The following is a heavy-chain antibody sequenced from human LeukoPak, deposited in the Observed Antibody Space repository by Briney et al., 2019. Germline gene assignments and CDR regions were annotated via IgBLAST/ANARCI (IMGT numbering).Heavy chain of an antibody. CDR1: GGSISGYY. CDR3: ASSSIAARPTHFDY. J-gene: IGHJ4*02. D-gene: IGHD6-6*01. CDR2: VYTSGST. V-gene: IGHV4-4*07. Sequence: SETLSLTCTVSGGSISGYYWSWIRQPAGKGLEWIGRVYTSGSTNYNPSLKSRVTMSVDMSKNHLSLKLSSVTAADTAVYYCASSSIAARPTHFDYWGQGTLVTVSS.